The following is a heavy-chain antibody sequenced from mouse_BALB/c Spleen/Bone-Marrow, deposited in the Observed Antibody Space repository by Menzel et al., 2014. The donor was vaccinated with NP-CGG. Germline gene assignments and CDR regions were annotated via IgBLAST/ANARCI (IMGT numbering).Heavy chain of an antibody. Sequence: EVKLMESGGGLVKPGGSLKLSCAASGFTFSSYTMSWVRRTPEKRLEWVATISSGGSYTYYPDSVKGRFTISRDNAKNTLYLQVSSLKSEDTAMYYCTRDLYDGYYYYAMDYWGQGTSVTVSS. V-gene: IGHV5-6-4*01. J-gene: IGHJ4*01. D-gene: IGHD2-3*01. CDR1: GFTFSSYT. CDR2: ISSGGSYT. CDR3: TRDLYDGYYYYAMDY.